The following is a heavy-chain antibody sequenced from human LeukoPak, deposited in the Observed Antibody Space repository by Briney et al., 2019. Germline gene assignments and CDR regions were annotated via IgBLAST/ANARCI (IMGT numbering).Heavy chain of an antibody. CDR3: AGPTCLRGGYCSTNF. V-gene: IGHV3-74*01. CDR1: GFTFSSYW. Sequence: GGSLRLSCTASGFTFSSYWMHWVRQAPGKGLEWVSRITSDGSSTSHADSVKGRFTISRDNSKKSLFLEMNSLRAEDTAVYYCAGPTCLRGGYCSTNFWGQGTLVTVSS. CDR2: ITSDGSST. J-gene: IGHJ4*02. D-gene: IGHD2-2*01.